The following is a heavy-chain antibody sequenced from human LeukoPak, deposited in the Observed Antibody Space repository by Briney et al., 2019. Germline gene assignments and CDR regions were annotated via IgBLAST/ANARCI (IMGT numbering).Heavy chain of an antibody. CDR3: ARLNVLNNSVLHHFDR. V-gene: IGHV4-59*08. J-gene: IGHJ4*02. Sequence: SETLSLTCTVSGGSISDYYWSWIRQPPGKGLEWIAYINYSGNTDYNPSLKSRVTISVDTSKNHFSLKLNSVTAADTAVYYCARLNVLNNSVLHHFDRWGQGTLVTVS. CDR1: GGSISDYY. D-gene: IGHD1/OR15-1a*01. CDR2: INYSGNT.